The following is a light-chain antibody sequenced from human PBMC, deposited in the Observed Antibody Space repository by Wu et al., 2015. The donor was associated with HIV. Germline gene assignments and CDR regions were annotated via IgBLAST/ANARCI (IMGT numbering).Light chain of an antibody. Sequence: EIVLTQSPGTLSLSPGERATLSCRASQIVSSNYLAWYQQKPGQAPRLLIYGAVSRATGIPDRFSGSGSGTDFTLTISRLEPEDFAVYYCQQYRSSPPTWTFGQGPRWKSN. CDR1: QIVSSNY. J-gene: IGKJ1*01. CDR3: QQYRSSPPTWT. CDR2: GAV. V-gene: IGKV3-20*01.